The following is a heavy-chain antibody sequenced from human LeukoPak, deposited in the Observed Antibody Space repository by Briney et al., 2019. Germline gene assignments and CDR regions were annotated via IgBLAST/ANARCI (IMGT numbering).Heavy chain of an antibody. CDR1: GYTFTSYG. CDR3: ARGARTFGYDYVWGSVNWFDP. V-gene: IGHV1-69*13. CDR2: IIPIFGTA. J-gene: IGHJ5*02. D-gene: IGHD3-16*01. Sequence: GASVKVSCKASGYTFTSYGISWVRQAPGQGLEWMGGIIPIFGTANYAQKFQGRVTITADESTSTAYMELSSLRSEDTAVYYCARGARTFGYDYVWGSVNWFDPWGQGTLVTVSS.